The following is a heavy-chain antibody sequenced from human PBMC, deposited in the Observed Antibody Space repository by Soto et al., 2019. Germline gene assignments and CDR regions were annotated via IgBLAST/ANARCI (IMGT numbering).Heavy chain of an antibody. CDR3: ARGTGWDHFDAFDI. J-gene: IGHJ3*02. CDR2: TYYRYKWYN. Sequence: QVQLQQSGPGLVKPSQTLSLTCAISGDSVSSNSAAWNWIRQSPSRGLEWLGRTYYRYKWYNDYAVYVKNRITINPDTSKTQFSLQLNSVTPADTAVYYCARGTGWDHFDAFDIWGQGTMVTVSS. V-gene: IGHV6-1*01. D-gene: IGHD6-19*01. CDR1: GDSVSSNSAA.